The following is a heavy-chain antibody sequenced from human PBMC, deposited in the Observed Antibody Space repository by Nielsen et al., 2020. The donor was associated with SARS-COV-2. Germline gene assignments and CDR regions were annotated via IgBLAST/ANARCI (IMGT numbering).Heavy chain of an antibody. CDR1: GGSISSGDYY. V-gene: IGHV4-30-4*01. D-gene: IGHD1-26*01. CDR3: ARASHNRWERLNFDY. CDR2: IYYSGST. J-gene: IGHJ4*02. Sequence: SETLSLTCTVSGGSISSGDYYWSWIRQPPGKGLEWIGYIYYSGSTYYNPSLKSRVTISVDTSKNQFSLKLSSVTAADTAVYYCARASHNRWERLNFDYWGQGTLVTVSS.